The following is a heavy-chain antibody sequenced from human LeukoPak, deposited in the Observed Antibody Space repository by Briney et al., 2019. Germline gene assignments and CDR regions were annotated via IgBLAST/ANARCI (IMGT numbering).Heavy chain of an antibody. D-gene: IGHD2-21*01. J-gene: IGHJ4*02. Sequence: GGSLRLSCAASGFTFSSYAMSWVRQAPGKGLEWVSAISGSGGSTYYADSVKGRFTISRDNSKNTLYLQMNSLRAEDTAVYYCAKMRYCGGDCPHYFDYWGQGTLVTVSS. V-gene: IGHV3-23*01. CDR3: AKMRYCGGDCPHYFDY. CDR1: GFTFSSYA. CDR2: ISGSGGST.